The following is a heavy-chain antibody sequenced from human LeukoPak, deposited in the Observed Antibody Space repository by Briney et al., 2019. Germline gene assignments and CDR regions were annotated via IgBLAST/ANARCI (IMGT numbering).Heavy chain of an antibody. J-gene: IGHJ4*02. CDR1: GFTFSSYG. Sequence: GGSLRLSCAASGFTFSSYGMSWVRQAPGKGLEWVSGISGSGGFTYYADSVKGRFSISRDNAKNSVYLHLNSLKVEDTAIYYCARAASEDTALDYWGQGTLVTVSS. CDR3: ARAASEDTALDY. D-gene: IGHD5-18*01. CDR2: ISGSGGFT. V-gene: IGHV3-23*01.